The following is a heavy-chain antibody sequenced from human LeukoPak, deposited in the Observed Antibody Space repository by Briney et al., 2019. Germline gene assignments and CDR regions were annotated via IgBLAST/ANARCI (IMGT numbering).Heavy chain of an antibody. CDR1: GGSISSYY. D-gene: IGHD3-22*01. J-gene: IGHJ5*02. CDR3: ARVGPNYYDSSAIGWFDP. V-gene: IGHV4-4*07. CDR2: IYTSGST. Sequence: SETLSLTCTVSGGSISSYYWSWIRQPAGKGLEWIGRIYTSGSTNYNPSLKSRVTMSVDTSKNQFSLKLSSVTAADTAVYYCARVGPNYYDSSAIGWFDPWGQGTLVTVSS.